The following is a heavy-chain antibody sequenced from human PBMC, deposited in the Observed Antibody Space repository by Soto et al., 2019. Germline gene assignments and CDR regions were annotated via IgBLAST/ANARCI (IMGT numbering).Heavy chain of an antibody. V-gene: IGHV1-18*01. CDR2: ISAYNGNT. J-gene: IGHJ4*02. CDR1: GYTFTSYG. CDR3: ARVADYDFCSGYFPNDY. D-gene: IGHD3-3*01. Sequence: GASVKVSCKASGYTFTSYGISWVRQAPGQGLEWMGWISAYNGNTNYAQKLQGRVTMTTDTATSTAYMELRSLRSDDTAVYYCARVADYDFCSGYFPNDYWGQGTLVTVSS.